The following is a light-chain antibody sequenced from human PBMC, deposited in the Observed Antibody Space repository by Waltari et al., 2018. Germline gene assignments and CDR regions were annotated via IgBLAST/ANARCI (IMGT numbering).Light chain of an antibody. CDR2: VAS. Sequence: ETVMTQSPASLSVSPGERATLSCRASQTIRTNLAWYQHKPGQAPRRLIHVASTRAPGIPARLRGSGSGTEFTLTISSLQSEDSAVYYCQQYNNWPPGDTFGQGTRLEVK. V-gene: IGKV3-15*01. CDR3: QQYNNWPPGDT. CDR1: QTIRTN. J-gene: IGKJ2*01.